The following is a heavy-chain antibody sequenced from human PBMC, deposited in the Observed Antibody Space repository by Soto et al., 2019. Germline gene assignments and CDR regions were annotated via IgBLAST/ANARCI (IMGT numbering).Heavy chain of an antibody. Sequence: EVQLLESGGGLVQPGRSLRLSCAASGFTFDDYAMHWVRQAPGKGLEWVSGISWNSGSIGYADSVKGRFTISRDNAKNSLYLQMNSLRAEDTALYYCAKDQIAAAGHDAFDIWGQGTMVTVSS. CDR1: GFTFDDYA. CDR3: AKDQIAAAGHDAFDI. V-gene: IGHV3-9*01. J-gene: IGHJ3*02. D-gene: IGHD6-13*01. CDR2: ISWNSGSI.